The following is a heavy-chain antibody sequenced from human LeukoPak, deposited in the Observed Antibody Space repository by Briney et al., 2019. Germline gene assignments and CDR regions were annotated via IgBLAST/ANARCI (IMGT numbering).Heavy chain of an antibody. CDR2: IRYDGSEK. Sequence: GGSLRLSCEASGFTFNNYWMSRVRQAPGKGLEWVAHIRYDGSEKYYVDSVKGRFTISRDNAKNSLYLQMNSLRAEDTALYYCARGTYYYDSSGYYYFDYWGQGTPVTVSS. CDR1: GFTFNNYW. V-gene: IGHV3-7*03. D-gene: IGHD3-22*01. CDR3: ARGTYYYDSSGYYYFDY. J-gene: IGHJ4*02.